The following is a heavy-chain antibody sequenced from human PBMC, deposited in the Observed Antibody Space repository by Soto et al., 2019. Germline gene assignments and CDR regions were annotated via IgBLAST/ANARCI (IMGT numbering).Heavy chain of an antibody. CDR3: ARGGDYFDY. Sequence: ASVKVSCKASGYIFTNFGITWARQAPGQGLEWMGWISAYKGDTKYAEKFQGRVTITTDTSTTTAYMEKRSQRSDDTTVYYCARGGDYFDYWGQGALVTVSS. CDR1: GYIFTNFG. CDR2: ISAYKGDT. V-gene: IGHV1-18*01. J-gene: IGHJ4*02.